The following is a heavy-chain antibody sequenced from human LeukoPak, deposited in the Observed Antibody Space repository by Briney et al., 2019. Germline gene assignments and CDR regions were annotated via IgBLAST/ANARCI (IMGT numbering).Heavy chain of an antibody. J-gene: IGHJ6*02. D-gene: IGHD3-16*02. CDR1: GFTFSSYG. V-gene: IGHV3-30*02. Sequence: PGGSLRLSCAASGFTFSSYGMHWVRQAPGKGLEWVAVIWYDGSNKYYADSVKGRFTISRDNSKNTLYLQMNSLRAEDTAVYYCAKDMYHDYVWGSYRSVFYYGMDVWGQGTTVTVSS. CDR2: IWYDGSNK. CDR3: AKDMYHDYVWGSYRSVFYYGMDV.